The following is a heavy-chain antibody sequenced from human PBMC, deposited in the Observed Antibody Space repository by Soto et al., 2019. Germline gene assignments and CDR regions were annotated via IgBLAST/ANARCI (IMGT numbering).Heavy chain of an antibody. CDR2: VWYDGSNK. CDR1: GFPFSNYG. Sequence: QVQLVESGGGVVQPGRSLRLSCAASGFPFSNYGMHWVRQAPGKGLEWVAVVWYDGSNKAYADSVKGRFPISRDNSKNTLYLQMNRLRVEDTAVYSCARDGANTYLPDYWGQGTLVTVSS. D-gene: IGHD2-21*01. J-gene: IGHJ4*02. CDR3: ARDGANTYLPDY. V-gene: IGHV3-33*08.